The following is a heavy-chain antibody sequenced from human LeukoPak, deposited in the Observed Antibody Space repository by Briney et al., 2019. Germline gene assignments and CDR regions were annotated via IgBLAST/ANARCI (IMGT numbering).Heavy chain of an antibody. CDR3: ARSPREVDYYDSSGYGDWYFDL. CDR2: IKQDGSEK. Sequence: GGSLRLSCASSGFTFSSYWMSWVSQAPGKGLEWVANIKQDGSEKYYVDSVKGRFTISRDNAKNSLYLQMNSLRAEDTAVYYCARSPREVDYYDSSGYGDWYFDLWGRGTLVTVSS. CDR1: GFTFSSYW. J-gene: IGHJ2*01. D-gene: IGHD3-22*01. V-gene: IGHV3-7*01.